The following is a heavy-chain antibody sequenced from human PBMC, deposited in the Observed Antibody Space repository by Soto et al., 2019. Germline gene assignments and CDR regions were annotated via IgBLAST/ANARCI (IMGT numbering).Heavy chain of an antibody. V-gene: IGHV3-74*01. J-gene: IGHJ2*01. CDR3: ARDRTWYYGL. Sequence: EVQLVESGGGLVQPGGSLRLSCAASGFTFSRYWMHWVRQAPGKGLVWVSRINGDGSNTAYADSVKGRFTISRDNANNTLYLQVDSLTPEDTAVYCCARDRTWYYGLWGRSTLVTLAS. CDR2: INGDGSNT. CDR1: GFTFSRYW.